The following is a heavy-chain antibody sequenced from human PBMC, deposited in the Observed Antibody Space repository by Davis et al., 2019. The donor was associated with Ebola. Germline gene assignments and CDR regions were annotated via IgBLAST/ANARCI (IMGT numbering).Heavy chain of an antibody. Sequence: HSQTLSLTCAISGDSVSSGGWNWIRQSPSRGLEWLGRTYYNSKWYNDYAVSVKSRIIINPDTSKNQFSLHLNSVTPEDTAVYYCARGWLRTGFDYWGQGVPVTVSS. V-gene: IGHV6-1*01. CDR1: GDSVSSGG. J-gene: IGHJ4*02. CDR2: TYYNSKWYN. CDR3: ARGWLRTGFDY. D-gene: IGHD3/OR15-3a*01.